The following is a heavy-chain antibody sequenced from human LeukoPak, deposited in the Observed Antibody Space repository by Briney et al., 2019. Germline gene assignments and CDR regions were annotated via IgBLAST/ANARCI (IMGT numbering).Heavy chain of an antibody. CDR3: ARAPYTSGWYRGDNDY. J-gene: IGHJ4*02. CDR2: ISGSSGTR. D-gene: IGHD6-19*01. CDR1: GFTFSSYS. Sequence: GGSLRLSCATSGFTFSSYSMNWVRQAPGKGLEWVSYISGSSGTRYYADSVKGRFTISRDNAKNSLYLQMNSLRAEDTAVYYCARAPYTSGWYRGDNDYWGQGTLVTVSS. V-gene: IGHV3-48*01.